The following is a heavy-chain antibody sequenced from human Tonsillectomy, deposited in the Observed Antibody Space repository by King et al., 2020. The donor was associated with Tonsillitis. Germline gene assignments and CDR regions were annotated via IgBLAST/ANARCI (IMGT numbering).Heavy chain of an antibody. D-gene: IGHD2-15*01. V-gene: IGHV1-2*07. CDR2: INPNSGGT. Sequence: VQLVESGAEVKKPGASVKVSCKASGYTFTGYYMHWVRQAPGQGLEWMGWINPNSGGTNYAHKFQGRVTMTRDPSISTAYMELSRRRSDETAGYYCARGVVVAATAPNYYYYYGMDVWGQGTTVTVSS. J-gene: IGHJ6*02. CDR1: GYTFTGYY. CDR3: ARGVVVAATAPNYYYYYGMDV.